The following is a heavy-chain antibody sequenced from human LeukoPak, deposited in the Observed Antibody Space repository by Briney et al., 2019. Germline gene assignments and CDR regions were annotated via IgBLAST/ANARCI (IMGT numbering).Heavy chain of an antibody. CDR1: GFTFSDLY. D-gene: IGHD3-10*01. Sequence: GGSLRLSCVASGFTFSDLYMDWVRQAPGKGLEWVGRTRNKAKSYSTEYAASVKGRFIMSRDDSKNSLSLQMNSLKSEDTAVYYCARWRPGDDAFDIWGQGTLVTVSS. CDR2: TRNKAKSYST. J-gene: IGHJ3*02. CDR3: ARWRPGDDAFDI. V-gene: IGHV3-72*01.